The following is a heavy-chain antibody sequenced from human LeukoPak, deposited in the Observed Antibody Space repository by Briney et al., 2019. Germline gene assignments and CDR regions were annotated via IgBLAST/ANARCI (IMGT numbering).Heavy chain of an antibody. Sequence: ASVKVSCKASGYTFTTYGISWVRQAPGQGLEWMGWISVYNGNTNYAQNLQDRVTMTTDTSTSTAYMELRSLRSDDTAVYYCARRSSGYDYYYYYGMDVWGKGTTVTVSS. J-gene: IGHJ6*04. V-gene: IGHV1-18*01. CDR3: ARRSSGYDYYYYYGMDV. D-gene: IGHD5-12*01. CDR2: ISVYNGNT. CDR1: GYTFTTYG.